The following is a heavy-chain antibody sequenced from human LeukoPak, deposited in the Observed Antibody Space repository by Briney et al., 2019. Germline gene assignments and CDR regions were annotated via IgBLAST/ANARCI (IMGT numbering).Heavy chain of an antibody. V-gene: IGHV4-39*01. CDR2: IYYSGST. Sequence: SETLSLTCTVPGGSISSSSYYWGWIRQPPGKGLEWIGSIYYSGSTYYNPSLKSRVTISVDTSKNQFSLKLSSVTAADTAVYYCARRPPYSYGAFDIWGQGTMVTVSS. CDR1: GGSISSSSYY. CDR3: ARRPPYSYGAFDI. D-gene: IGHD5-18*01. J-gene: IGHJ3*02.